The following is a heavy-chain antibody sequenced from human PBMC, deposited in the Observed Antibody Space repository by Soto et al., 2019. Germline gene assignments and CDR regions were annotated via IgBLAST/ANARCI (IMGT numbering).Heavy chain of an antibody. CDR3: AKIYASGGRDF. D-gene: IGHD3-22*01. J-gene: IGHJ4*02. CDR2: ISGNGGVT. Sequence: PVGSLRLSCASSVFTFSSYGMSWVRQAPGKWLEWVSAISGNGGVTFYADSVKGRFTISRDNSKNTLYLQMNSLRAEDTALYYCAKIYASGGRDFWGQGTLGTVSS. CDR1: VFTFSSYG. V-gene: IGHV3-23*01.